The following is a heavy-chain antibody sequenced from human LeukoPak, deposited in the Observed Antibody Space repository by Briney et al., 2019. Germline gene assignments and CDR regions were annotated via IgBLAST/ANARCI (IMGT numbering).Heavy chain of an antibody. J-gene: IGHJ3*02. Sequence: SETLSLTCAVYGGSISSGGYSWSWIRQPPGKGLEWIGYIYHSGSTYYNPSLKSRVTISVDRSKNQFSLKLSSVTAADTAVYYCARRRDNWNYPDAFDIWGQGTMVTVSS. CDR1: GGSISSGGYS. CDR3: ARRRDNWNYPDAFDI. D-gene: IGHD1-7*01. CDR2: IYHSGST. V-gene: IGHV4-30-2*01.